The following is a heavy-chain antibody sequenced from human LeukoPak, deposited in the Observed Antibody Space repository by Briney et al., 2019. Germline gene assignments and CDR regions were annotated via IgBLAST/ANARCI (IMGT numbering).Heavy chain of an antibody. CDR1: GYTFTSYY. CDR2: INPSGGST. V-gene: IGHV1-46*01. J-gene: IGHJ4*02. Sequence: GASVKVSCKASGYTFTSYYMHWVRQAPGQGLEWMGIINPSGGSTSYAQKFQGRVTMTRDTSTSTVYMELSSLRSEDTAVYYCARVPSYYDSSGYWGLDYWGQGTLVTVSS. D-gene: IGHD3-22*01. CDR3: ARVPSYYDSSGYWGLDY.